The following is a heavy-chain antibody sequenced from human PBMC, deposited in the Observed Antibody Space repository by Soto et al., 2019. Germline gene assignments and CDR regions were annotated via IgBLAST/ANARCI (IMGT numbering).Heavy chain of an antibody. CDR3: ARERPDYYDSSGYPAGGAFDI. J-gene: IGHJ3*02. Sequence: GGSLRLSCAASGFTVSSNYMSWVRQAPGKGLEWVSVIYSGGSTYYADSVKGRFTISRDNSKNTLYLRMNSLRAEDTAVYYCARERPDYYDSSGYPAGGAFDIWGQGTMVTVSS. CDR2: IYSGGST. D-gene: IGHD3-22*01. V-gene: IGHV3-53*01. CDR1: GFTVSSNY.